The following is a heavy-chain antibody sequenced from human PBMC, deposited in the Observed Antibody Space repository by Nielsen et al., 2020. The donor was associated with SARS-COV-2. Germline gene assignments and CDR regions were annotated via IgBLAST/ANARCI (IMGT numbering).Heavy chain of an antibody. CDR2: IYHSGST. CDR1: GGSISSGGYS. D-gene: IGHD3/OR15-3a*01. CDR3: ARESGLDTTDN. J-gene: IGHJ4*02. Sequence: SETLSLTCAVSGGSISSGGYSWSWIRQPPGKGLEWIGYIYHSGSTYYNPSLKSRVTISMDASKNQFSLKMSSVTAADTAVYYCARESGLDTTDNWGQGVLVTVPS. V-gene: IGHV4-30-2*01.